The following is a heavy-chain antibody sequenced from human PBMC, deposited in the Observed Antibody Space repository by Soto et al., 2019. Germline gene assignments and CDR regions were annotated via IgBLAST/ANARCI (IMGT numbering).Heavy chain of an antibody. CDR3: VKDTVVGPAAGRGFDS. CDR1: GFSFNNYA. J-gene: IGHJ4*02. D-gene: IGHD2-2*01. V-gene: IGHV3-23*01. CDR2: VSANSGSL. Sequence: PGGSLRLSCAASGFSFNNYAMSWVRQSPGKGLEWVSSVSANSGSLYYADSGKGRFTISRDNSKNTLFLEMNSLRAEDTALYYCVKDTVVGPAAGRGFDSWGQGALVTVSS.